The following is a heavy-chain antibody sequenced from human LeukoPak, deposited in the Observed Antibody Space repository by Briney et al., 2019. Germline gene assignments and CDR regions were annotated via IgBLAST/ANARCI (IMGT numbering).Heavy chain of an antibody. Sequence: GGSLRLSCAASEFTFSSYGMHWVRQAPGKGLEWVAVIWYDGSNKYYADSVKGRFTISRDNSKNTLYLQMNSLRAEDTAVYYCAKEANYDFWSGYDPWGQGTLVTVSS. J-gene: IGHJ5*02. V-gene: IGHV3-33*06. CDR1: EFTFSSYG. CDR3: AKEANYDFWSGYDP. D-gene: IGHD3-3*01. CDR2: IWYDGSNK.